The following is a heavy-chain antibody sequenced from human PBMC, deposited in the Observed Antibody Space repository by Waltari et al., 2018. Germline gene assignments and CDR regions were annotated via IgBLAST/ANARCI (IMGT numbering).Heavy chain of an antibody. CDR2: IYYSGST. Sequence: QLQLQESGPGLVKPSETLSLTCTVSGGSISSSSYYWGWIRQPPGKGLEWIGSIYYSGSTYYNPSLKSRVTISVDTSKNQFSLKLSSVTAADTAVYYCARAVPHPLQVRYYFDYWGQGTLVTVSS. V-gene: IGHV4-39*07. D-gene: IGHD2-2*01. CDR3: ARAVPHPLQVRYYFDY. J-gene: IGHJ4*02. CDR1: GGSISSSSYY.